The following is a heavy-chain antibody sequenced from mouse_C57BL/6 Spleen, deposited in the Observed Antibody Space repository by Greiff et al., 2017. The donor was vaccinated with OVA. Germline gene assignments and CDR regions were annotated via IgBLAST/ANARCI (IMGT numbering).Heavy chain of an antibody. CDR1: GYTFTSYG. D-gene: IGHD1-1*01. V-gene: IGHV1-81*01. J-gene: IGHJ3*01. CDR3: ARDYGSSGAY. CDR2: IYPRSGNT. Sequence: VQLQQSGAELARPGASVKLSCKASGYTFTSYGISWVKQRPGQGLEWIGEIYPRSGNTYYNEKFKGKATLTADKSSSTAYMELRSLTSEDSAVYFCARDYGSSGAYWGQGTLVTVSA.